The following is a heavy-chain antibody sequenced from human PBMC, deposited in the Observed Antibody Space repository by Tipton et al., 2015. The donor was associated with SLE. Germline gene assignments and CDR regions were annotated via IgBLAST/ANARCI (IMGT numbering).Heavy chain of an antibody. Sequence: TLSLTCTVSGSSISNYYWSWIRQSAGKGLEWIGYIYYSGSTNYNPSLKSRVTISVDTSKNQFSLKLSSVTAADTAVYYCAREAWGHAFDIWGQGTMVTVSS. CDR2: IYYSGST. D-gene: IGHD2-21*01. V-gene: IGHV4-59*01. J-gene: IGHJ3*02. CDR1: GSSISNYY. CDR3: AREAWGHAFDI.